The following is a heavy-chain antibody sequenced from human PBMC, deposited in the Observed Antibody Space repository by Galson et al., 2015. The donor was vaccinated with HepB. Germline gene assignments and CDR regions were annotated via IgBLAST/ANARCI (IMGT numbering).Heavy chain of an antibody. D-gene: IGHD6-19*01. J-gene: IGHJ4*02. CDR3: ARGGYSSGWEYYFDY. V-gene: IGHV5-10-1*01. CDR2: IDPSDSYT. Sequence: QSGAEVKKPGESLRISCKGSGYSFTSYWISWVRQMPGKGLEWMGRIDPSDSYTNYSPSFQGHVTISADKSISTAYLQWSSLKASDTAMYYCARGGYSSGWEYYFDYWGQGTLVTVSS. CDR1: GYSFTSYW.